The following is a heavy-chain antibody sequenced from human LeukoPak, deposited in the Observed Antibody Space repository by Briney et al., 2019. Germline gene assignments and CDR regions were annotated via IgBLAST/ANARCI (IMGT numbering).Heavy chain of an antibody. CDR1: GFTFSSYS. CDR2: ISSSSSYI. Sequence: GGSLRLSCAASGFTFSSYSMNWVRQAPGKGLEWVSSISSSSSYIYYADSVKGRFTISRDNAKNSLYLQMNSLRGDDTAVYYCARDLWEHGAFDIWGQGTMVTVSS. D-gene: IGHD1-26*01. V-gene: IGHV3-21*01. CDR3: ARDLWEHGAFDI. J-gene: IGHJ3*02.